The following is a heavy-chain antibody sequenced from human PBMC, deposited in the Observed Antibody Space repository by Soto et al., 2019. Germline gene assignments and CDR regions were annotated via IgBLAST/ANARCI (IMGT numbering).Heavy chain of an antibody. D-gene: IGHD3-3*01. CDR2: IITIFGTA. CDR3: ARDRGNYDFWSGPAGMDV. CDR1: GGTFSSYA. Sequence: SVKVSCKASGGTFSSYAISWVRQAPGQGLEWMGGIITIFGTANYAQKFQGRVTITADESTSTAYMELSSLRSEDTAVYYCARDRGNYDFWSGPAGMDVWGQGTTVTVSS. J-gene: IGHJ6*02. V-gene: IGHV1-69*13.